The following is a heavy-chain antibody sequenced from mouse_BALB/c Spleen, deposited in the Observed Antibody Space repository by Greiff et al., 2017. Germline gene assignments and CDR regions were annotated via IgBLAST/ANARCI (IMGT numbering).Heavy chain of an antibody. V-gene: IGHV1S132*01. J-gene: IGHJ2*01. CDR2: IFPGTGTT. CDR1: GYTFTSYW. D-gene: IGHD1-1*01. CDR3: AREYGGYFDY. Sequence: VMLVESGAELVKPGASVKLSCKTSGYTFTSYWIQWVKQRPGQGLGWIGEIFPGTGTTYYNEKFKGKATLTIDTSSSTAYMQLSSLTSEDSAVYFCAREYGGYFDYWGQGTTLTVSS.